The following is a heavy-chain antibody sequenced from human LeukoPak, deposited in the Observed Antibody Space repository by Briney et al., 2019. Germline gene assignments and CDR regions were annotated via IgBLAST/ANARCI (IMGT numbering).Heavy chain of an antibody. D-gene: IGHD2-2*01. J-gene: IGHJ3*02. Sequence: GGSLRLSCAASGFTFSSYTMNWVRQAPGKGLEWVSSITSSSSYIYYADSVKGRFTISRDNAKNSLYLQMNSLRAEDTAVYYCARDLRYCSSNSCSDDAFDIWGQGTMVTVSS. CDR1: GFTFSSYT. V-gene: IGHV3-21*01. CDR3: ARDLRYCSSNSCSDDAFDI. CDR2: ITSSSSYI.